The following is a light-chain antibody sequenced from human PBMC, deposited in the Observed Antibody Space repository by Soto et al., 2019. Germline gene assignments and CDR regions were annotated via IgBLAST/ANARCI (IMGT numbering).Light chain of an antibody. V-gene: IGKV1-9*01. CDR2: AAS. J-gene: IGKJ5*01. CDR1: QGISNY. Sequence: IQLTQSPSFLSASVGDRVTITCRASQGISNYLAWYQQRPAKTPEHLIYAASTLQRGVSSRFSGSGSGTDFTLTISSLQPEDFATYCCQQLHSYPITFGQGTRLEI. CDR3: QQLHSYPIT.